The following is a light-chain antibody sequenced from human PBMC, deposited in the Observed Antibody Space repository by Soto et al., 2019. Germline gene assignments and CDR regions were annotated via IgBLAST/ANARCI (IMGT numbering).Light chain of an antibody. Sequence: FVLPESPLTLSLSPGERATLSCRASQTVRNNYLAWYQQKPGQAPRLLIYDASSRATGIPDRFSGGGSGIDFTLTISRLEPEDFAAYYCQQYGRSRPITFGQGTRLEIK. CDR2: DAS. V-gene: IGKV3-20*01. J-gene: IGKJ5*01. CDR1: QTVRNNY. CDR3: QQYGRSRPIT.